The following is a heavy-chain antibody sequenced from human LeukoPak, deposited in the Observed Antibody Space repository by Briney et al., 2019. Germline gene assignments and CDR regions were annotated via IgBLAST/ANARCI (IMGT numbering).Heavy chain of an antibody. Sequence: GGSLRLSCAASGFDFGAYEMNWVRQAPGKGLQWVAYFASSDTTTYYADSVKGRFIISRDNARNSLYLQMNSLRAEDTALYYCTTLGYHLDSWGQGTLVTVSS. V-gene: IGHV3-48*03. CDR1: GFDFGAYE. D-gene: IGHD3-22*01. CDR3: TTLGYHLDS. CDR2: FASSDTTT. J-gene: IGHJ4*02.